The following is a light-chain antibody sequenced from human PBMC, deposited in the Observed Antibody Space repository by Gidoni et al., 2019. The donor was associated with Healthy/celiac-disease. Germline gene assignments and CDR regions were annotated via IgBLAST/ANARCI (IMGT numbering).Light chain of an antibody. CDR3: QSYDSSLSGPV. CDR1: SSHIGAGYD. CDR2: GNS. J-gene: IGLJ2*01. Sequence: HSVLTQPPSVSGAPGQRVTISCTGISSHIGAGYDGHWYQQLPGTAPKLLIYGNSNRPAGVPDRFSGSKSGTSASLAITGLQAEDEADYYCQSYDSSLSGPVFGGGTKLTV. V-gene: IGLV1-40*01.